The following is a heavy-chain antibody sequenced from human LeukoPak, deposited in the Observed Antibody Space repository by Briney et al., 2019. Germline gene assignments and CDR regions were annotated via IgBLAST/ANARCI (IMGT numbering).Heavy chain of an antibody. CDR1: GISFASYW. D-gene: IGHD3-22*01. CDR3: AIPSSYDGSRYYHAY. CDR2: IGQDGIET. V-gene: IGHV3-7*01. Sequence: GGSLRLSCAASGISFASYWVTWVRQAPGKGLEWVANIGQDGIETVYEGSVKGRFTISRDNARNLLFLQMNSLRADDTVVYYCAIPSSYDGSRYYHAYWGQGTLVSVSS. J-gene: IGHJ4*02.